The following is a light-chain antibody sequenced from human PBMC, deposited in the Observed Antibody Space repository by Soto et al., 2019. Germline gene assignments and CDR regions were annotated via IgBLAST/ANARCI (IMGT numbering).Light chain of an antibody. CDR1: SSDIGAGYD. Sequence: QSVLTQPPSVSGAPGQRGTISCTGSSSDIGAGYDVHWYQQLPGTAPNLLIYGNSNRPSGVPDRFSGSKSGTSASLAITGLQAEDEADYYCQSYDSSLSGLVFGGGTKVTVL. CDR3: QSYDSSLSGLV. CDR2: GNS. J-gene: IGLJ2*01. V-gene: IGLV1-40*01.